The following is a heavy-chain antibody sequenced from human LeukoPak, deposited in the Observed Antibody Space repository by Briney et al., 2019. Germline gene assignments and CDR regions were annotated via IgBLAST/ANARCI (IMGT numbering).Heavy chain of an antibody. CDR3: AKVPTVNSFDY. CDR1: GFTFSSYG. CDR2: ISGSGGST. D-gene: IGHD4-17*01. Sequence: GGSLRLSRAASGFTFSSYGMSWVRQAPGKGLEWVSAISGSGGSTYYADSVKGRFTISRDNSKNTLYLQMNSLRAEDTAVYYCAKVPTVNSFDYWGKGTLDTVSS. J-gene: IGHJ4*02. V-gene: IGHV3-23*01.